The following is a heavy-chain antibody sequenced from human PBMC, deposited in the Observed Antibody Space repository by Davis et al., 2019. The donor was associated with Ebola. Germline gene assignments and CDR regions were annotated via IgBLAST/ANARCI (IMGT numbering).Heavy chain of an antibody. CDR2: ISTDGRTT. CDR3: ATTFGGPAACNY. CDR1: GFTFSSYW. Sequence: HTGGSLRLSCAASGFTFSSYWMHWVRQAPGKGLLWVSRISTDGRTTTYAESVRGRITISRDNAKNTLYLQMNSVRAEDTAIYYCATTFGGPAACNYWGQGTLVTVSS. V-gene: IGHV3-74*01. D-gene: IGHD3-16*01. J-gene: IGHJ4*02.